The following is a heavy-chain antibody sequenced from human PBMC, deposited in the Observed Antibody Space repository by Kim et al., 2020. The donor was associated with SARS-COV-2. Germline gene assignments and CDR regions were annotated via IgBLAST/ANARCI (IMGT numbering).Heavy chain of an antibody. D-gene: IGHD1-26*01. J-gene: IGHJ4*02. CDR2: SRNKANSYTT. Sequence: GGSLRLSCAASGFIFSDYYVDWVRQAPVKGLEWVGRSRNKANSYTTEYAASVKGRFIISRDESGNLLHLQMNSLKIEDTAVYYCVRVSGNFPEYWGQGTLVTVSS. V-gene: IGHV3-72*01. CDR1: GFIFSDYY. CDR3: VRVSGNFPEY.